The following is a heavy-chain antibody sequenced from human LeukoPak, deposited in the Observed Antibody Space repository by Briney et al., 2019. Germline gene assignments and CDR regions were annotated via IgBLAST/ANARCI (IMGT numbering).Heavy chain of an antibody. CDR3: AKDLALAGRGGGFDV. V-gene: IGHV3-23*01. D-gene: IGHD6-19*01. Sequence: GGSLRLSCAASGFTFIAYVINWVRQAPGKGLEWVSGISGDGDKAYYADSVKGRFTISRYNSKNTVSLQMSSLRGEDTALYYCAKDLALAGRGGGFDVSGQGTGVAVSS. CDR2: ISGDGDKA. J-gene: IGHJ3*01. CDR1: GFTFIAYV.